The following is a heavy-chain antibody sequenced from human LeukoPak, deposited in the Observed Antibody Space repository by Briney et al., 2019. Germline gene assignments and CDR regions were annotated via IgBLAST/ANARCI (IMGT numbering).Heavy chain of an antibody. D-gene: IGHD6-13*01. V-gene: IGHV1-69*01. J-gene: IGHJ4*02. CDR1: GGTFSSYA. Sequence: SVKVSCKASGGTFSSYAISWVRQAPGQGLERMGGIIPIFGTANYAQKFQGRVTITADESTSTAYMELSSLRSEDTAVYYCARGRISSSSWYYFDYWGQGTLVTVSS. CDR2: IIPIFGTA. CDR3: ARGRISSSSWYYFDY.